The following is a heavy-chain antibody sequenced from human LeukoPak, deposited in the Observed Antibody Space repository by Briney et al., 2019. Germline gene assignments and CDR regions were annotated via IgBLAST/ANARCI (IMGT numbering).Heavy chain of an antibody. Sequence: PSETLSLTCTVSGGSIRSRSYYWGWIRQPPGKGLEWIGIISYSGSTYYNPSLKSRGTISVDTSKNQFSLKLSSVTAADTAVYYCARGPYSSSWYVYYYYYMDVWGKGTTVTVSS. CDR3: ARGPYSSSWYVYYYYYMDV. D-gene: IGHD6-13*01. CDR1: GGSIRSRSYY. J-gene: IGHJ6*03. CDR2: ISYSGST. V-gene: IGHV4-39*07.